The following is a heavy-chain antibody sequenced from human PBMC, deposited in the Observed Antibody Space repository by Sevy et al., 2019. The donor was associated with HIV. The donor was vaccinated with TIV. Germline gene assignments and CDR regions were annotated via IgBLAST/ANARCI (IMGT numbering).Heavy chain of an antibody. V-gene: IGHV4-61*02. D-gene: IGHD3-10*01. CDR1: GVSITSGHYY. CDR2: IYSGGTT. Sequence: SETMSLTCSVSGVSITSGHYYWSWIRQPAGGGLEWIGRIYSGGTTNYNPSLKNRVTILEATSKNELSLRLTSMTAADTAVYYCGREPHQYYYNAGSLIDSWGQGTLVTVSS. J-gene: IGHJ4*02. CDR3: GREPHQYYYNAGSLIDS.